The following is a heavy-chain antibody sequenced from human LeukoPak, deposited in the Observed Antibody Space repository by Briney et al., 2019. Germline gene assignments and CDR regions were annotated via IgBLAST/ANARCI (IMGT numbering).Heavy chain of an antibody. Sequence: GGSLRLSCIASGFSFSGHWMHWARQLPGKGLVRVSRISPTGSTTSYADSVKGRFTVSRDNAKNTLYLQVNNLRAEDTAVYYCARGPNSNWSGLDFWGQGTLLTVSS. V-gene: IGHV3-74*01. J-gene: IGHJ4*02. CDR3: ARGPNSNWSGLDF. CDR1: GFSFSGHW. CDR2: ISPTGSTT. D-gene: IGHD6-6*01.